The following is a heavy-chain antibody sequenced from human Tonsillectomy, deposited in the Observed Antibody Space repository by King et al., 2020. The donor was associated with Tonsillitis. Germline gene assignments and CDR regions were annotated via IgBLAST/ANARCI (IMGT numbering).Heavy chain of an antibody. CDR3: AKRYYYYSSGSDYFDY. V-gene: IGHV3-23*04. CDR1: GFTFSSYA. Sequence: VQLVESGGGLVQPGGSLRLSCAASGFTFSSYAMSWVRQAPGKGLEWVSVISGSGTSTYYADSVKGRFTISRDNSKNTLYLQMNSLRAEDTALYYCAKRYYYYSSGSDYFDYWGQGTLVTVSS. D-gene: IGHD3-22*01. J-gene: IGHJ4*02. CDR2: ISGSGTST.